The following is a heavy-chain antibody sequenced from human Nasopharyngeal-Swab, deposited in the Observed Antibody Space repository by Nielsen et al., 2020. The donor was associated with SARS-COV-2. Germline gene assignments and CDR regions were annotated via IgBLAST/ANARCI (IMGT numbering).Heavy chain of an antibody. V-gene: IGHV4-30-4*01. D-gene: IGHD4/OR15-4a*01. CDR3: ARQPSMVHYYYYGMDV. CDR2: IYYSRST. J-gene: IGHJ6*02. Sequence: WIRQPPGKGLEWIGYIYYSRSTYYNPSLKSRVTISVDTSKNQFSLKLSSVTAADTAVYYCARQPSMVHYYYYGMDVWGQGTTVTVSS.